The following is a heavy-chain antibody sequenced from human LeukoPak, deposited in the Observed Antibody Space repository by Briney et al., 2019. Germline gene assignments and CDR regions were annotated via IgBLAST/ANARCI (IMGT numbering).Heavy chain of an antibody. Sequence: GGSLRLSCAASGFTFSSYGMHWVRQAPGKGLEWVAVISYDGSNKYYADSVKGRFTISRDNSKNTLYLQMNNLRAEDTAVYYCAKDFSGYSYGYLDYWGQGTLVTVSS. CDR3: AKDFSGYSYGYLDY. J-gene: IGHJ4*02. V-gene: IGHV3-30*18. CDR1: GFTFSSYG. D-gene: IGHD5-18*01. CDR2: ISYDGSNK.